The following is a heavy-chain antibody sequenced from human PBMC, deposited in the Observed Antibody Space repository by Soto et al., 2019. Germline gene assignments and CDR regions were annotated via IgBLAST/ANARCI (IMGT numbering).Heavy chain of an antibody. D-gene: IGHD3-16*01. CDR2: ISYDGSNK. CDR1: GFTFSSYA. V-gene: IGHV3-30-3*01. Sequence: QVQLVESGGGVVQPGRSLRLSCAASGFTFSSYAMHWVRQAPGKGLEWVAVISYDGSNKYYADSVKGRFTISRDNSKNTLYLQMNSLGAEDTAVYYCARDQSGYDYVWGSYWGQGTLVTVSS. CDR3: ARDQSGYDYVWGSY. J-gene: IGHJ4*02.